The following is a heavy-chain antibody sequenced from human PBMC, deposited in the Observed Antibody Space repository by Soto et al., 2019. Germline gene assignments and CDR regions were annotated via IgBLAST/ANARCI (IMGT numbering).Heavy chain of an antibody. J-gene: IGHJ6*02. CDR3: ARPDHGGNSGVDV. V-gene: IGHV1-18*01. CDR2: ISAYNGNT. CDR1: GYTFTIYC. Sequence: ASVKVSCKASGYTFTIYCISWVRQAPGQGLEWMGWISAYNGNTNYAQKLQGRVTMTTDTSTSTAYMELRSLRSDDTAVYYCARPDHGGNSGVDVWGPGTTVTVSS.